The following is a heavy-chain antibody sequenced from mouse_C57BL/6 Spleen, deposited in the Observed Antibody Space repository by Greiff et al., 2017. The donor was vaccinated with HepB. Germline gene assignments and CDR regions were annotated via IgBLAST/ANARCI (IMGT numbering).Heavy chain of an antibody. J-gene: IGHJ4*01. CDR1: GYSFTGYY. CDR3: ASYYLYYYAMDY. Sequence: VHVKQSGPELVKPGASVKISCKASGYSFTGYYMNWVKQSPEKSLEWIGEINPSTGGTTYNQKFKAKATLTVDKSSITAYMQLKSLTSEDSAVYYCASYYLYYYAMDYWGQGTSVTVSS. D-gene: IGHD5-5*01. CDR2: INPSTGGT. V-gene: IGHV1-42*01.